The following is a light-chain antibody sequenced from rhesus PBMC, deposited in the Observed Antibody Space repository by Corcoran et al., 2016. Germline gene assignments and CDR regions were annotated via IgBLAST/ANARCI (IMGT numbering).Light chain of an antibody. J-gene: IGKJ3*01. CDR1: QSISSW. V-gene: IGKV1-22*01. CDR3: HQYSSSLT. CDR2: KAS. Sequence: DIQMTQSPSSLSASVGDTVTITCRASQSISSWLAWYQQKPGKAPKLLIYKASSLQSGVPSRLSGSGSGTDFTLTFSSLQSEDFATYYCHQYSSSLTFGPGTKLDIK.